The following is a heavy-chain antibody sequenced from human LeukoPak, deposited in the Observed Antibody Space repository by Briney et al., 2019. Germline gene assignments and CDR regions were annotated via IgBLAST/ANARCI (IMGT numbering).Heavy chain of an antibody. V-gene: IGHV3-11*04. J-gene: IGHJ6*03. CDR2: ISSSGSTI. Sequence: GGSLRLSCAASGFTFSDYYMSWIRQAPGKGLEWVSYISSSGSTIYSADSVKGRFTISRDNAKNSLYLQMNSLRAEDTAVYYCARVGGLYYDFWSGYNYYYYMDVWGKGTTVTVSS. D-gene: IGHD3-3*01. CDR1: GFTFSDYY. CDR3: ARVGGLYYDFWSGYNYYYYMDV.